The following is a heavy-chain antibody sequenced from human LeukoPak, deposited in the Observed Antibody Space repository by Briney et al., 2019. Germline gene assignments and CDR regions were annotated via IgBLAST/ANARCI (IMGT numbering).Heavy chain of an antibody. D-gene: IGHD3-22*01. Sequence: GGSLRLSCAASGFIFSSYCMMWVRQAPGKGLEWVATINEDENERFYVDSVKGRFTISRDNAKNSLYLQMNSLRVEDTAVYYCARHPRRYYYDSSGYFYWGQGTLVTVSS. J-gene: IGHJ4*02. CDR1: GFIFSSYC. CDR3: ARHPRRYYYDSSGYFY. CDR2: INEDENER. V-gene: IGHV3-7*01.